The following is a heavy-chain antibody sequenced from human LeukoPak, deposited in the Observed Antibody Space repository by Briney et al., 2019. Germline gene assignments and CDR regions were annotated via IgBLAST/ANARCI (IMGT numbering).Heavy chain of an antibody. CDR2: ISGSGGAT. Sequence: PGGSLRLSCEASGFTFNKYAMNWVRQAPGKGLEWVSTISGSGGATYYADSVKGRVTISRDNSKNTLYLQMKSLRVEDTAVYSCAKDQKSSYYYDTSGYKSPPFDQWGQGTLVTVSS. CDR3: AKDQKSSYYYDTSGYKSPPFDQ. D-gene: IGHD3-22*01. J-gene: IGHJ4*02. V-gene: IGHV3-23*01. CDR1: GFTFNKYA.